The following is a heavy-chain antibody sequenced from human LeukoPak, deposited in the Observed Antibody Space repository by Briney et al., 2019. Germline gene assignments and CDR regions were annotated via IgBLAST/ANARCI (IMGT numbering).Heavy chain of an antibody. Sequence: GGSLRLSCAASGLTFSAYPMTWVRQAPGKGLECVSLISGNGDSTYYADSVKGRFTISRDNSKNTLYLQMNSLRVEDTAIYYCAKGASGYDAFDIWGQGTMVTVSS. CDR1: GLTFSAYP. J-gene: IGHJ3*02. CDR2: ISGNGDST. V-gene: IGHV3-23*01. CDR3: AKGASGYDAFDI. D-gene: IGHD5-12*01.